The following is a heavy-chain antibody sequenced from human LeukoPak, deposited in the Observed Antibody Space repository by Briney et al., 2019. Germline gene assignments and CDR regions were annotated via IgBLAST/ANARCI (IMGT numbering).Heavy chain of an antibody. D-gene: IGHD1-26*01. CDR1: GFTFSNYA. V-gene: IGHV3-23*01. CDR2: ISGSGDTT. Sequence: GGSLRLSCAASGFTFSNYAMTWVRQAPGKGLEWVSAISGSGDTTYYADSVKGRFTISRDNSKNTLYLQMNSLRVEDTAMYYCAKGGSGSYYDRFDYWGQGTLVTVSS. J-gene: IGHJ4*02. CDR3: AKGGSGSYYDRFDY.